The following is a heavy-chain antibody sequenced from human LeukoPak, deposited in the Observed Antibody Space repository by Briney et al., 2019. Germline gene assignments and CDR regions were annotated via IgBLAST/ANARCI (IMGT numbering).Heavy chain of an antibody. J-gene: IGHJ3*02. Sequence: SETLSLTCAVYGGSFSGYYWSWIRQPPGKGLEWIGEINHSGSTNYNPSLKSRVTISVDTSKNQFPLKLSSVTAADTAVYYCARDLIAGGAFDIWGQGTMVTVSS. D-gene: IGHD3-16*01. CDR3: ARDLIAGGAFDI. CDR1: GGSFSGYY. CDR2: INHSGST. V-gene: IGHV4-34*01.